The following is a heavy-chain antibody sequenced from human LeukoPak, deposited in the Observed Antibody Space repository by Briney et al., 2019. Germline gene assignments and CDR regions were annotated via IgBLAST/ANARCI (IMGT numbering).Heavy chain of an antibody. V-gene: IGHV3-15*01. CDR1: GFTFSNAL. CDR2: IKSKTDVGTT. CDR3: TKGPDY. J-gene: IGHJ4*02. Sequence: NTGGTLRLSCAASGFTFSNALMSWVRQAPGKGLEWVGHIKSKTDVGTTDYAAPVKGRFTISRDDSKNTLYLQMTSLNAEDTAVYYGTKGPDYWGEGALVTVSS.